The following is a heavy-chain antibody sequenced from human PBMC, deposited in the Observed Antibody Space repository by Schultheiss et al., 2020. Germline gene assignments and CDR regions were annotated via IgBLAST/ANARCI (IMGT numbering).Heavy chain of an antibody. D-gene: IGHD2-15*01. V-gene: IGHV3-74*01. CDR1: GFTFSSYW. CDR2: INSDGSST. Sequence: CGSLRLSCAASGFTFSSYWMHWVRQAPGKGLVWVSRINSDGSSTSYADSVKGRFTISRDNAKNTLYLQMNSLRAEDTAVYYCARDGCSGGRCYHEGFDYWGQGTLVTVSS. J-gene: IGHJ4*02. CDR3: ARDGCSGGRCYHEGFDY.